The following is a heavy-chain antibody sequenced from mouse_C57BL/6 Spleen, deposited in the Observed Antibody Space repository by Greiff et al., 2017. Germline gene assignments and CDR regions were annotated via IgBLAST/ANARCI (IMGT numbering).Heavy chain of an antibody. CDR1: GYTFTSYW. D-gene: IGHD1-1*01. CDR2: IDPNSGGT. Sequence: QVQLQQPGAELVKPGASVKLSCKASGYTFTSYWMHWVKQRPGRGLEWIGRIDPNSGGTKYNEKFKSKATLTVDKPSSTAYMQLSSLTSEDPAVYYCARGEADYDGSSYYFDVWGTGTTVTVSS. CDR3: ARGEADYDGSSYYFDV. V-gene: IGHV1-72*01. J-gene: IGHJ1*03.